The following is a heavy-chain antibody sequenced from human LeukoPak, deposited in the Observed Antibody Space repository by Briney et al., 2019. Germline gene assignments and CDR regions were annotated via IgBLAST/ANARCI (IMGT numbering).Heavy chain of an antibody. Sequence: ASVKVSCKASGYTSTSYDINWVRQATGQGLEWMGWMNPNSGNTGYAQKFQGRVTMTRNTSISTAYMELSSLRSEDTAVYYCARGHKTTIFGVVIIRGVWFDPWGQGTLVTVSS. CDR1: GYTSTSYD. CDR2: MNPNSGNT. J-gene: IGHJ5*02. V-gene: IGHV1-8*01. CDR3: ARGHKTTIFGVVIIRGVWFDP. D-gene: IGHD3-3*01.